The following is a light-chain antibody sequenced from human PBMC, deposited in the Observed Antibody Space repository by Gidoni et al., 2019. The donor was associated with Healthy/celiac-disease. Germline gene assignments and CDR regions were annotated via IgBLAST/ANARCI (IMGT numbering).Light chain of an antibody. CDR2: AAS. CDR1: QSISSY. Sequence: IQMSHSPSSLSASVGDRVTITCRASQSISSYLNWYQQKPGKAPKLLIYAASSLQSGVPSRFSGSGSGTDFTLTISSLQPEDFETYYCQQSYSTPRTFGQGTKLEIK. V-gene: IGKV1-39*01. CDR3: QQSYSTPRT. J-gene: IGKJ2*01.